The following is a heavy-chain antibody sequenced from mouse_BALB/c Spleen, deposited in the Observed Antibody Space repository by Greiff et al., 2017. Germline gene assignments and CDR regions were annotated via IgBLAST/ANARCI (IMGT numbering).Heavy chain of an antibody. J-gene: IGHJ3*01. D-gene: IGHD1-2*01. CDR2: IYPGDGDT. V-gene: IGHV1-82*01. Sequence: QVHVKQSGPELVKPGASVKISCKASGYAFSSSWMNWVKQRPGQGLEWIGRIYPGDGDTNYNGKFKGKATLTADKSSSTAYMQLSSLTPVDSAVYFCARSGGYRFAYWGQGTLVTVSA. CDR3: ARSGGYRFAY. CDR1: GYAFSSSW.